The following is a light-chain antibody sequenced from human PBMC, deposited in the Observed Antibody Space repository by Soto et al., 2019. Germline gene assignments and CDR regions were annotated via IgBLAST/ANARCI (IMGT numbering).Light chain of an antibody. CDR3: QQYKSYWT. J-gene: IGKJ1*01. V-gene: IGKV1-5*01. CDR1: QSISGW. CDR2: DVS. Sequence: DIQMTQSPSTRSASVVDIVTITCRASQSISGWLAWYQQKPGKAPKLLIYDVSSLKSGVPSRFSGSGSGTEFTLTISSLQPDDFATYYCQQYKSYWTFGQGTKVDI.